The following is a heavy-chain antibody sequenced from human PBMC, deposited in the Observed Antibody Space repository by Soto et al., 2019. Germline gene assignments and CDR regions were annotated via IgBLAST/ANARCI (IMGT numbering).Heavy chain of an antibody. CDR2: ISSSGSTI. J-gene: IGHJ4*02. D-gene: IGHD2-15*01. CDR1: GFTFSSYG. Sequence: EVQLVESGGGLVQPGGSLRLSCVASGFTFSSYGINWVRQAPGKGLEWVSYISSSGSTIYYADSVKGRFTISRDNAKDSLFLEINSLRDEDTAVYYCARPLGPSGGSCYYWGQGTLVTVSS. V-gene: IGHV3-48*02. CDR3: ARPLGPSGGSCYY.